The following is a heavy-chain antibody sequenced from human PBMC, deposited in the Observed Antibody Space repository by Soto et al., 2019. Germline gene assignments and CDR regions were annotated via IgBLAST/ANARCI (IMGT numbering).Heavy chain of an antibody. CDR2: IDPSDSQT. Sequence: PGESLKISCKGSGYSFAGYWITWVRQKPGKGLEWMGRIDPSDSQTYYSPSFRGHVTISVTKSITTVFLQWSSLRASDTAMYYCARFFRCSTPVYGMDVWGQGTTVTVSS. D-gene: IGHD2-2*01. CDR1: GYSFAGYW. CDR3: ARFFRCSTPVYGMDV. J-gene: IGHJ6*02. V-gene: IGHV5-10-1*01.